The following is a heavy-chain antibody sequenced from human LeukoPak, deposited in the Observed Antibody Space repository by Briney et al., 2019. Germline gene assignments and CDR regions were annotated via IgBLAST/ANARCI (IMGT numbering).Heavy chain of an antibody. D-gene: IGHD5-18*01. J-gene: IGHJ4*02. CDR2: VSGSGGST. Sequence: PGGSLRLSCAASGFTFSSYAMGWVRQAPGKGLEWVSTVSGSGGSTYYADSVKGRFTISRNNSKNTVYLQMTSLRAEDTAVYYCVVDTTLAFYFDYWGQGTLVTVSS. CDR3: VVDTTLAFYFDY. CDR1: GFTFSSYA. V-gene: IGHV3-23*01.